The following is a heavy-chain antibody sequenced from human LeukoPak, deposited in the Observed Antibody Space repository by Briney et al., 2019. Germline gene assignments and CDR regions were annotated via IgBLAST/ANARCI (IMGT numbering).Heavy chain of an antibody. CDR1: GGSISTNDYY. J-gene: IGHJ4*02. D-gene: IGHD2-2*01. CDR2: IYYSGST. V-gene: IGHV4-39*01. Sequence: SETLSLTCTVSGGSISTNDYYWGWIRQPPGKGLEWIGSIYYSGSTYYNPSLKSRVTISVDTSKNQFSLRLSSVTAADTAVYYCASPLGYCSSTNCYGDYWGQGTLVTVSS. CDR3: ASPLGYCSSTNCYGDY.